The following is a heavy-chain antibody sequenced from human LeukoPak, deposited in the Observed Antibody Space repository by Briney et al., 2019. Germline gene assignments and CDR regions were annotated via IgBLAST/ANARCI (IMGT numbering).Heavy chain of an antibody. CDR2: VTPDSGNT. D-gene: IGHD3-3*02. CDR3: VALAR. CDR1: GYTFTSYG. J-gene: IGHJ4*02. Sequence: ASVKVSCKASGYTFTSYGISWVRQAPGQGLEWMGYVTPDSGNTGYAQKFRGRITITSDTSKSTAYMDLSSLKSDDTAVYYCVALARWGQGTLVTVSS. V-gene: IGHV1-8*03.